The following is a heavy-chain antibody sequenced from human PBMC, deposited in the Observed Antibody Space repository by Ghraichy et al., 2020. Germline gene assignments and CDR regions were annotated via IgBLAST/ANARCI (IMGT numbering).Heavy chain of an antibody. CDR1: SGSITISSYY. V-gene: IGHV4-39*01. D-gene: IGHD3-3*01. J-gene: IGHJ6*02. CDR3: SRIAYFDFWTGYGIGAMDV. Sequence: SETLSLTCSVPSGSITISSYYWSWVRQPPGKGLEWIGSIYYSGNTYSNPSLKGRVTISVDTSKNQFSLKLKSVTAADTAVYFCSRIAYFDFWTGYGIGAMDVWAQGTTVTV. CDR2: IYYSGNT.